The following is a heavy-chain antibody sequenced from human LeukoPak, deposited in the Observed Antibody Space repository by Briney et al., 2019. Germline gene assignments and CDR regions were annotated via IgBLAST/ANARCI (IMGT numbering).Heavy chain of an antibody. V-gene: IGHV3-7*01. CDR2: IKQDGSEK. J-gene: IGHJ4*02. D-gene: IGHD3-22*01. CDR3: AAAMDSSGYYYFDY. Sequence: QAGGSLRLSCAASGFTFSSYWMSWVRQPPGKGLEWVANIKQDGSEKYYVDSVKGRFTISRDNAKNSLYLQMNSLRAEDTAVYYCAAAMDSSGYYYFDYWGQGTLVTVSS. CDR1: GFTFSSYW.